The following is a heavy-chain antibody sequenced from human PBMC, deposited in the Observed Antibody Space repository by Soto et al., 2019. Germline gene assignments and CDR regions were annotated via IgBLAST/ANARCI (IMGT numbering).Heavy chain of an antibody. CDR3: ARAVGSLSRMDV. CDR1: GGTFSSYA. CDR2: IIPIFGTA. J-gene: IGHJ6*02. Sequence: SVKVSCKASGGTFSSYAISWVRQAPGQGLEWMGGIIPIFGTANYAQKFQGRVTITADESTSTAYMELSSLRSEDTAVYYCARAVGSLSRMDVWGQGTTVTVSS. D-gene: IGHD3-16*02. V-gene: IGHV1-69*13.